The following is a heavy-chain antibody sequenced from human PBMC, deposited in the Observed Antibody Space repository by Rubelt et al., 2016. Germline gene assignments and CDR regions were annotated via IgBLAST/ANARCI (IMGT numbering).Heavy chain of an antibody. Sequence: QVQLQQWGAGLLKPSETLSLICAVSGESFSGYYWTWIRQPPGKGLEWIGYIYFSWSTYYNPSLKSRVTISVATSKNQFSLKLSSVTAADTAVYYCARALSRAHFDYWGQGTLVTVSS. D-gene: IGHD2/OR15-2a*01. CDR2: IYFSWST. J-gene: IGHJ4*02. CDR3: ARALSRAHFDY. V-gene: IGHV4-34*01. CDR1: GESFSGYY.